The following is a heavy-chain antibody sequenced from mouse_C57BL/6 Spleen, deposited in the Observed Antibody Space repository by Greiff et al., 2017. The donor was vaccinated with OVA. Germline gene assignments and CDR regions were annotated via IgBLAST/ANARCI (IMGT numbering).Heavy chain of an antibody. CDR3: ARWPGYVGAWFAY. CDR2: IDPNSGGT. Sequence: QVQLQQPGAELVKPGASVKLSCKASGYTFTSYWMHWVKQRPGRGLEWIGRIDPNSGGTTYNQKFKSKATLTVANHYSTAYMQLSSLTSEDSAVYYCARWPGYVGAWFAYWGQGTLVTVAA. CDR1: GYTFTSYW. J-gene: IGHJ3*01. V-gene: IGHV1-72*01. D-gene: IGHD3-2*02.